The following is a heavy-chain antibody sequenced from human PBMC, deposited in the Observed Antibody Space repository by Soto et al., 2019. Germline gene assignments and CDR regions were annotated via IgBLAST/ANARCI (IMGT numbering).Heavy chain of an antibody. V-gene: IGHV1-18*01. CDR2: ISAHNGNT. J-gene: IGHJ4*02. D-gene: IGHD1-1*01. CDR1: GYDSTTYG. Sequence: QVPLVQSGAEVKKPGASVKVSCKGSGYDSTTYGITWVRKAPGQGLEWMAWISAHNGNTDYAQKLQGRVTVTRETSTSTAYMELRSLRSDDTAMYYCARGRYGDYWGEGALVNVSS. CDR3: ARGRYGDY.